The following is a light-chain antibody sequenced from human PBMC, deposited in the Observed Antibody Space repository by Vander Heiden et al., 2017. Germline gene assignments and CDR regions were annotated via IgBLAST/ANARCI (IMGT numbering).Light chain of an antibody. CDR1: KLGDKY. CDR3: QAWDNNIVV. Sequence: SYEVTQPPSVSVSPGQTASLTCSGDKLGDKYACWHQQKPGQSPVLVIYQDNKRPSGIPERFSGSTSGNTATLTIRGTQPMDEADYYCQAWDNNIVVFGGGTKLTVL. J-gene: IGLJ3*02. V-gene: IGLV3-1*01. CDR2: QDN.